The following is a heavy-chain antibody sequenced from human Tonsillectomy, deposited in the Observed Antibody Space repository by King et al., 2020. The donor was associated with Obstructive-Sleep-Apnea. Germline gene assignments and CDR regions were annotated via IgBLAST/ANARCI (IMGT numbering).Heavy chain of an antibody. J-gene: IGHJ3*02. CDR3: ARVGTGGWSQTEGAFDN. CDR2: INPSGGST. D-gene: IGHD1-14*01. CDR1: GYTFTSYY. Sequence: QLVQSGAEVKKPGASVKVSCKASGYTFTSYYMHWVRQAPGQGLEWMGIINPSGGSTSYAQKFQGRVTMTRDTSTSTVYMELSSLRSEDTAVYYCARVGTGGWSQTEGAFDNWGQGTMVTVSS. V-gene: IGHV1-46*01.